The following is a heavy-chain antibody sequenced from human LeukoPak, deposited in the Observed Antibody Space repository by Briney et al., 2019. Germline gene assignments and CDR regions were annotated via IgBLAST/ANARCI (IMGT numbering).Heavy chain of an antibody. CDR3: ARQPVTHFDY. CDR2: IYYSGST. V-gene: IGHV4-39*01. D-gene: IGHD4-11*01. Sequence: SETLSLTCTVSGGSISSYYWGWIRQPPGKGLEWIGSIYYSGSTYYNPSLKSRVTISVDTSKNQFSLKLSSVTAADTAVYYCARQPVTHFDYWGQGTLVTVSS. J-gene: IGHJ4*02. CDR1: GGSISSYY.